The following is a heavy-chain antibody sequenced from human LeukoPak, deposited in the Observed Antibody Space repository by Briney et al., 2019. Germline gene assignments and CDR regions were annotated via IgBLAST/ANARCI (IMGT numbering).Heavy chain of an antibody. J-gene: IGHJ4*02. V-gene: IGHV3-23*01. D-gene: IGHD3-22*01. CDR1: GFTFSSYV. CDR2: ISGSGGTT. Sequence: PGGSLRLSCAASGFTFSSYVMSWVRQAPGKGLEWVSAISGSGGTTYYADSVKGRFTISRDNSKNTLYLQMNSLRAEDTAVYYCAKRRDSSGYATFDYWGQGTLVTVSS. CDR3: AKRRDSSGYATFDY.